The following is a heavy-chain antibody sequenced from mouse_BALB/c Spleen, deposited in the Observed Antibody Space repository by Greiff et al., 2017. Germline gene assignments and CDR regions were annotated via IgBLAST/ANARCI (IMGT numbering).Heavy chain of an antibody. CDR2: INSNGGST. Sequence: VQLKESGGGLVQPGGSLKLSCAASGFTFSSYGMSWVRQTPDKRLELVATINSNGGSTYYPDSVKGRFTISRDNAKNTLYLQMSSLKSEDTAMYYCARDYYGSSYAMDYWGQGTTLTVSS. V-gene: IGHV5-6-3*01. D-gene: IGHD1-1*01. CDR1: GFTFSSYG. J-gene: IGHJ2*01. CDR3: ARDYYGSSYAMDY.